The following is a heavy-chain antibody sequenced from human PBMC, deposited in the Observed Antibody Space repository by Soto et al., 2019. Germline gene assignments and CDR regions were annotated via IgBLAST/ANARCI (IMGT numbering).Heavy chain of an antibody. CDR1: GGSISGHY. V-gene: IGHV4-4*07. CDR3: AREKGYYYSGMDV. CDR2: IYGTGST. J-gene: IGHJ6*02. Sequence: QVQLQESGPGLVRPSETLSLTCNVSGGSISGHYWTWIRQPAGKGLEWIGRIYGTGSTDYNPSLEGRVTRSVDTSKNRVSLSLSSVTAADTAVYYCAREKGYYYSGMDVWGQGTTVAVSS.